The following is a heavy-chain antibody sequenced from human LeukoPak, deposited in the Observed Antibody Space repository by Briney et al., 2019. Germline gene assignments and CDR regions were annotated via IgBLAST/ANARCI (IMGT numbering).Heavy chain of an antibody. CDR2: IYHSGST. D-gene: IGHD6-25*01. V-gene: IGHV4-30-2*01. CDR1: GGSIGSGGYY. CDR3: ARDIGRRLLHYFDY. Sequence: SQTLSLTCTVSGGSIGSGGYYWSWIRQPPGKGLEWIGYIYHSGSTYYNPSLKSRVTISVDTSKNQFSLKLSSVTAADTAVYYCARDIGRRLLHYFDYWGQGTLVTVSS. J-gene: IGHJ4*02.